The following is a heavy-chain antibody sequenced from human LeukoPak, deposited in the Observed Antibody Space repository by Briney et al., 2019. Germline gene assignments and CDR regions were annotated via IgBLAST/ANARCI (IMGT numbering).Heavy chain of an antibody. CDR1: GFTFSGSA. CDR3: RWQTVTTLGGDY. V-gene: IGHV3-73*01. D-gene: IGHD4-17*01. CDR2: IRSKANSYAT. J-gene: IGHJ4*02. Sequence: GGSLRLSCAASGFTFSGSAMHWVRQASGKGLEWVGRIRSKANSYATAYAASVKGRFTISRDGSKNTAYLQMNSLKTEDTAVYYCRWQTVTTLGGDYWGQGTLVTVSS.